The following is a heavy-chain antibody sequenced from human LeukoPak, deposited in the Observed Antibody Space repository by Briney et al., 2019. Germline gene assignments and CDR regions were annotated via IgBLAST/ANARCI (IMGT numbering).Heavy chain of an antibody. Sequence: SVKVSCKASGGTFSSYAISWVRQAPGQGLEWMGGIIPIFGTANYAQKFQGRVTITADESTSTAYMELRSLRSDDTAIYYCAGDVEKSTRGLYHWGQGTLVTVSS. J-gene: IGHJ4*02. CDR1: GGTFSSYA. CDR2: IIPIFGTA. D-gene: IGHD5-24*01. CDR3: AGDVEKSTRGLYH. V-gene: IGHV1-69*13.